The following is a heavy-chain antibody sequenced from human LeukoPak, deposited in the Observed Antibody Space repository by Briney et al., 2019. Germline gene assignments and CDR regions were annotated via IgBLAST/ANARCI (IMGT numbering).Heavy chain of an antibody. J-gene: IGHJ4*02. V-gene: IGHV3-20*04. Sequence: GGSLRLSCAASGFSFDDYGMSWVRQAPGKGLEWVSGINWDGGSAAYADSVKGRFTISRDNAKNSLYLQMNSLRTEDTAFYYCARDRLAASGLFDYWGQGTLVTVSS. CDR1: GFSFDDYG. CDR3: ARDRLAASGLFDY. CDR2: INWDGGSA. D-gene: IGHD6-13*01.